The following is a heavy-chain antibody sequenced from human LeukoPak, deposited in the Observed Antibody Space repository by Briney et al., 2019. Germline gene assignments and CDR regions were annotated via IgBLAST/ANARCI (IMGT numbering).Heavy chain of an antibody. CDR1: GYSFPSYW. V-gene: IGHV5-51*01. CDR2: IYPGDSDT. Sequence: GESLKISCKGSGYSFPSYWIGRVRQMPGKGLEWMGIIYPGDSDTIYSPSFQGQVTISADKSISTAYLQWSSLKASDTAIYYCARPIAVADTYYYYNMNVWGQGTTVTVSS. D-gene: IGHD6-19*01. J-gene: IGHJ6*02. CDR3: ARPIAVADTYYYYNMNV.